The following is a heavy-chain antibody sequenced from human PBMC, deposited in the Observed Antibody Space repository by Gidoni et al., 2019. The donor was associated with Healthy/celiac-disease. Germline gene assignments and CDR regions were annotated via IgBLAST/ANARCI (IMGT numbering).Heavy chain of an antibody. CDR1: GESFSGYY. D-gene: IGHD1-26*01. CDR2: IKHSGST. Sequence: QVQLQQWGAGLFKPSEPLSLTCAVYGESFSGYYWSWIRQPPGKGLEWIGEIKHSGSTNYNPSLNSRVTISVDTSKYQFSLKLSSVTAADTSVYYCARVPALWVGGYFDYWGHGTLVTVSS. V-gene: IGHV4-34*01. J-gene: IGHJ4*01. CDR3: ARVPALWVGGYFDY.